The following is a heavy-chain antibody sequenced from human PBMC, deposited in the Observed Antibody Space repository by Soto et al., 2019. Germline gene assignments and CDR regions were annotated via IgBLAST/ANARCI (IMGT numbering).Heavy chain of an antibody. J-gene: IGHJ6*02. CDR1: GYTFIGYY. Sequence: ASVKVSCKASGYTFIGYYMHCVRQAPGQGLEWMGRINANTGGTNYDHKFKGWVPMTRDTYISTASLELSRLTYEDKDAYYCARAPGGQYAMDVWGQGTTVTVSS. D-gene: IGHD2-15*01. V-gene: IGHV1-2*04. CDR3: ARAPGGQYAMDV. CDR2: INANTGGT.